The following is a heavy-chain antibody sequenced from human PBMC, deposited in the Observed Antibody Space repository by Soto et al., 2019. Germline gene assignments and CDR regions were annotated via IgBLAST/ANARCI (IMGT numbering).Heavy chain of an antibody. V-gene: IGHV4-61*01. J-gene: IGHJ4*02. Sequence: PSETLSLTCGVSGGSVRSGSYYWTGIRQPPGKGLEWIWYIYQSGTTNYNASLKSRVTISIDTSKNQFFLKLNSVTAADTAVYYCARDSSGRHDYWGQGTLVTVSS. D-gene: IGHD3-22*01. CDR2: IYQSGTT. CDR3: ARDSSGRHDY. CDR1: GGSVRSGSYY.